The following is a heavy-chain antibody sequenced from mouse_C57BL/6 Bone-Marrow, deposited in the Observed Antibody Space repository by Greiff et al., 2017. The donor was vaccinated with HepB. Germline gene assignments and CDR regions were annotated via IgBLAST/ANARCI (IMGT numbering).Heavy chain of an antibody. CDR2: FHPYNDDS. CDR1: GYTFTTYP. D-gene: IGHD1-1*01. V-gene: IGHV1-47*01. J-gene: IGHJ1*03. CDR3: ARGITTVVAPNWYFDV. Sequence: QVQLQQSGAELVKPGASVKMSCKASGYTFTTYPIEWMKQNHGKSLEWIGNFHPYNDDSKYNEKFKGKATLTVEKSSSTVYLELSRLTSDDSAVYYCARGITTVVAPNWYFDVWGTGTTVTVSS.